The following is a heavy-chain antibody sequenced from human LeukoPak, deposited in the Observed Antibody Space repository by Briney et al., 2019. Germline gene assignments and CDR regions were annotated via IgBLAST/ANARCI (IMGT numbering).Heavy chain of an antibody. Sequence: SETLSLTCTVSGGSISSYCWSWIRQPPGKGLEWIGYIYYSGSTNYNPALKSRVTISVDTSKNQFSLKLSSVTAADTAVYYCARGHDAFDIWGQGTMVTVSS. V-gene: IGHV4-59*01. CDR1: GGSISSYC. J-gene: IGHJ3*02. CDR2: IYYSGST. CDR3: ARGHDAFDI.